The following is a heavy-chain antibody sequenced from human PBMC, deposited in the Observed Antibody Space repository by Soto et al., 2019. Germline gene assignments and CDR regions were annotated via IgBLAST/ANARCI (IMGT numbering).Heavy chain of an antibody. V-gene: IGHV4-34*01. CDR2: IKNSGST. J-gene: IGHJ3*02. CDR3: ATTCRGNYDFLSGGVMDPFDI. D-gene: IGHD3-3*01. Sequence: SEPLFVNGAIYRWSPSHYYWSWIRQPPGKGLEWIREIKNSGSTNYNPSIKSRITISVDTSKNQFSLKLSSVTTADTAVYYCATTCRGNYDFLSGGVMDPFDIWGQGTMVTVSS. CDR1: RWSPSHYY.